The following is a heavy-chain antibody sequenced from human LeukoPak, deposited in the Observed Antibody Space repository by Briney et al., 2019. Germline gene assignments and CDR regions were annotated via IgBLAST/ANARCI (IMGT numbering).Heavy chain of an antibody. Sequence: PSQTLSLTCTVSGGSISSSSYYWGWIRQPPGKGLEWIGSIYYSGSTYYNPSLKSRVTISVDTSKNQFSLKLSSVTAADTAVYYCARQVTVGSFFDYWGQGTLVVVSA. J-gene: IGHJ4*02. D-gene: IGHD2-21*02. V-gene: IGHV4-39*01. CDR2: IYYSGST. CDR3: ARQVTVGSFFDY. CDR1: GGSISSSSYY.